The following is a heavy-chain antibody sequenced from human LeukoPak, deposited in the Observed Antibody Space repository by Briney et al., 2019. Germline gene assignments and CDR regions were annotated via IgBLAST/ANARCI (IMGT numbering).Heavy chain of an antibody. CDR2: ISGDGGST. V-gene: IGHV3-43*02. D-gene: IGHD3-10*01. J-gene: IGHJ4*02. Sequence: PGGSLRLSCAVSGFTFDDYAMHWVRQAPGKGLEWVSLISGDGGSTYYADSVKGRFTISRDNSKNSLYLQMNSLRTEDTALYYCAKDGDYYGSGSYGYWGQGTLVTVSS. CDR3: AKDGDYYGSGSYGY. CDR1: GFTFDDYA.